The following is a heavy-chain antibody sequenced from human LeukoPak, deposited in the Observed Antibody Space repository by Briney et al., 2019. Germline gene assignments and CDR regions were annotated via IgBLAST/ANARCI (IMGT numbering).Heavy chain of an antibody. CDR1: GFTFSTFE. CDR2: ISSSGHTI. Sequence: GGSLRLSCAASGFTFSTFEMNWVRQAPGKGLEWVSYISSSGHTIYYADSVKGRFTISRDNAKNSLYLQMNSLRDEDTAVYYCARDQYSGHWFYAFDIWGQGTMVTVSS. CDR3: ARDQYSGHWFYAFDI. V-gene: IGHV3-48*03. J-gene: IGHJ3*02. D-gene: IGHD6-19*01.